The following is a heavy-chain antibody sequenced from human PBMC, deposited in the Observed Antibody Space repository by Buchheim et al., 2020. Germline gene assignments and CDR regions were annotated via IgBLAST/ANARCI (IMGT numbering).Heavy chain of an antibody. Sequence: EVQLVESGGGLVQPGGSLRLSCAASGFTVSDHYMDWVRQAPGKGLEWVGRTRDKAHSYTTEYAASVKGRFTISRDDSENSLHLQMNSLKTEDTAVYYCARDPVSSGYCSGGSCYHQYYYYGMDVWGQGTT. J-gene: IGHJ6*02. V-gene: IGHV3-72*01. CDR3: ARDPVSSGYCSGGSCYHQYYYYGMDV. D-gene: IGHD2-15*01. CDR1: GFTVSDHY. CDR2: TRDKAHSYTT.